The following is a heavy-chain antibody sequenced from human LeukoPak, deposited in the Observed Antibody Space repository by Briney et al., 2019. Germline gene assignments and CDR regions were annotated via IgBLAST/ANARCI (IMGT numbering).Heavy chain of an antibody. V-gene: IGHV3-48*03. D-gene: IGHD3-10*01. CDR3: ARGGDSYYGMDV. J-gene: IGHJ6*02. Sequence: GGSLRLSCVGSGFTFRTSEMNWVRQAPGEGLEWVSYISTSGSITHYADSVKGRFTISRDNAKNSLYLQMNSLRDEDTAVYYCARGGDSYYGMDVWGQGTTVTVSS. CDR2: ISTSGSIT. CDR1: GFTFRTSE.